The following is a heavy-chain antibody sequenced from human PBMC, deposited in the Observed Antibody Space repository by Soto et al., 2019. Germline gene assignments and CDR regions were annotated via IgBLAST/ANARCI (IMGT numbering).Heavy chain of an antibody. Sequence: PGGSLRLSCAASGFTFSSYSMNWVRQAPGKGLEWVSSISSSSSYIYYADSVKGRFTISRDNAKNSLYLQMNSLRAEDTAVYYCARVAHRKRDAFDIWGQGTMVTVSS. CDR3: ARVAHRKRDAFDI. CDR2: ISSSSSYI. CDR1: GFTFSSYS. V-gene: IGHV3-21*01. J-gene: IGHJ3*02.